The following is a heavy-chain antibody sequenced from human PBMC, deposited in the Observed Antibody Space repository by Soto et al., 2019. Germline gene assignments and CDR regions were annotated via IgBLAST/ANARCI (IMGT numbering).Heavy chain of an antibody. V-gene: IGHV1-45*02. CDR2: ITPFKSDT. J-gene: IGHJ3*02. CDR1: GYTFTFRY. Sequence: ASVKVSCKASGYTFTFRYLHWVRQAPGQALEWMGWITPFKSDTNYAQKFQDRVTITRDRSVSTAYMELSNLRSDETAMYYCARSPFAGSDAFDIWGQGTMVTVSS. D-gene: IGHD1-1*01. CDR3: ARSPFAGSDAFDI.